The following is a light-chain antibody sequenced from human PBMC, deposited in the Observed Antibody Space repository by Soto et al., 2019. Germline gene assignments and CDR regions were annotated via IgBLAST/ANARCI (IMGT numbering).Light chain of an antibody. CDR3: CSYPIL. CDR1: SSDVGAYNY. J-gene: IGLJ2*01. Sequence: QSALTQPRSVSGSPGQSVTISCTGTSSDVGAYNYVSWYQQYPGKAPKLLIYDVTQRPSGVPDRFSGSKSGNTASLTISGLQAEDEADYYCCSYPILFGGGTKLTVL. V-gene: IGLV2-11*01. CDR2: DVT.